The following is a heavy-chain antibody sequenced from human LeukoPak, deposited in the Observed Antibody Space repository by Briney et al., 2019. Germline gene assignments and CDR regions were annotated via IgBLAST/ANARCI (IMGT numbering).Heavy chain of an antibody. Sequence: SETLSLTCTVSGGSISSYYWSWIRQPPGKGLEWIGYIYYSGSTNYNPSLKSRVTISLDTSKNQFSLNLTSVTAADTAVYYCAGGLSGWYSHLGYWGRGTLVTVSS. CDR1: GGSISSYY. V-gene: IGHV4-59*01. CDR3: AGGLSGWYSHLGY. CDR2: IYYSGST. J-gene: IGHJ4*02. D-gene: IGHD6-19*01.